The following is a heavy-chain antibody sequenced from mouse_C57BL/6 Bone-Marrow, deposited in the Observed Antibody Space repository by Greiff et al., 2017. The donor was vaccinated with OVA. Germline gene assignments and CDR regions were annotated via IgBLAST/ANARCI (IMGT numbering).Heavy chain of an antibody. D-gene: IGHD2-5*01. J-gene: IGHJ4*01. Sequence: QVQLQQSGAELARPGASVKLSCKASGYTFTSYGISWVKQRTGQGLEWIGEIYPRSGNTYYNEKFKGKATLTADKSSSTAYMELRSLTSEDSAVYFCARYESNVTLYYYAMDYWGQGTSVTVSS. CDR1: GYTFTSYG. CDR3: ARYESNVTLYYYAMDY. CDR2: IYPRSGNT. V-gene: IGHV1-81*01.